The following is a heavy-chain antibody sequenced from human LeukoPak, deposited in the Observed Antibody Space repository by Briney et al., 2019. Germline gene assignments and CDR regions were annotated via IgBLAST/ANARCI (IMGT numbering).Heavy chain of an antibody. J-gene: IGHJ4*02. Sequence: SETLSLTCTVSGGSISNYYWSWIRQPPGKGLEWIGYIYYSGSTSYNPSLKSRVTISVDTSKNQFSLNLSSVTAADTAIYYCARDGYSGSDALWGQGTLVAVSS. D-gene: IGHD5-12*01. CDR1: GGSISNYY. CDR3: ARDGYSGSDAL. V-gene: IGHV4-59*01. CDR2: IYYSGST.